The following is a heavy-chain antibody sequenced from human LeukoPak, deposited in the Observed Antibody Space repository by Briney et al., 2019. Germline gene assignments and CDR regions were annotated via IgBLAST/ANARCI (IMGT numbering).Heavy chain of an antibody. CDR3: ARGLMYYYDSSGSLAFGY. CDR2: IIPIFGTA. J-gene: IGHJ4*02. D-gene: IGHD3-22*01. V-gene: IGHV1-69*13. Sequence: ASVKVSCKASGGTFSSYAISWVRQAPGQGLEWMGGIIPIFGTANYAQKFQGRVTITADESTSTAYMELSSLRSEDTAVYYCARGLMYYYDSSGSLAFGYWGQGTLVTVSS. CDR1: GGTFSSYA.